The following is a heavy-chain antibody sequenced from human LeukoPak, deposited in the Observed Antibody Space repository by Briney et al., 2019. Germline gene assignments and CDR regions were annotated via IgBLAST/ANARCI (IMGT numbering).Heavy chain of an antibody. Sequence: PSETLSLTCAVYGGSFSGYYWSWIRQPPGKGLEWIGYIYYSGSTNYNPSLKSRVTISVDTSKNQFSLKLSSVTAADTAVYYCARAAPAAPFDYWGQGTLVTVSS. D-gene: IGHD2-2*01. J-gene: IGHJ4*02. CDR2: IYYSGST. CDR3: ARAAPAAPFDY. CDR1: GGSFSGYY. V-gene: IGHV4-59*01.